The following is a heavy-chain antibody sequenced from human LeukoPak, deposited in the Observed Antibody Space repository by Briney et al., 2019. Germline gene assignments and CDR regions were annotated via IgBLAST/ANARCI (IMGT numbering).Heavy chain of an antibody. CDR2: IYTSGST. CDR1: GGSISSGSYY. V-gene: IGHV4-61*02. J-gene: IGHJ6*03. CDR3: AGGGTIFGVVIMDYYYYYYMDV. Sequence: SQTLSLTCTVSGGSISSGSYYWSWIRQPAGKGLEWIGRIYTSGSTNYNPSLKSRVTMSVDTSKNQFSLKLSSVTAADTAVYYCAGGGTIFGVVIMDYYYYYYMDVWGKGTTVTVSS. D-gene: IGHD3-3*01.